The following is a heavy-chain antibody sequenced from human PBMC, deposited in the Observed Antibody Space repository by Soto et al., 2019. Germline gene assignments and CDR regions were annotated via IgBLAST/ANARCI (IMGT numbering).Heavy chain of an antibody. D-gene: IGHD2-15*01. V-gene: IGHV4-34*01. CDR3: ARSRRYCSGGSCYLVYLDY. CDR1: GGSFSGYY. Sequence: SETLSLTCAVYGGSFSGYYWSWIRQPPGKGLEWIGEINHSGSTNYNPSLKSRVTISVDTSKNQFSLKLSSVTAADTAVYYCARSRRYCSGGSCYLVYLDYWGQGTLVTVSS. CDR2: INHSGST. J-gene: IGHJ4*02.